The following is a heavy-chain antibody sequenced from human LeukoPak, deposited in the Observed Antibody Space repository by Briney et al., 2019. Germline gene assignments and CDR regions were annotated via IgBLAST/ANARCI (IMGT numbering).Heavy chain of an antibody. D-gene: IGHD2-2*01. V-gene: IGHV3-11*01. CDR1: GFTFSDYY. CDR2: ISSSGSTI. CDR3: AREGCSSTSCYGPTFDY. J-gene: IGHJ4*02. Sequence: GGSLRLSYAASGFTFSDYYMSWIRQAPGKGLEWVSYISSSGSTIYYADSVKGRFTISRDNAKNSLYLQMNSLRAEDTAVYYCAREGCSSTSCYGPTFDYWGQGTLVTVSS.